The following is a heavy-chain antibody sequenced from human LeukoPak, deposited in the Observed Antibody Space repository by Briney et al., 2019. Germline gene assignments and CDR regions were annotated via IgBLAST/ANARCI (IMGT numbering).Heavy chain of an antibody. D-gene: IGHD6-13*01. J-gene: IGHJ4*02. CDR1: GGSISGHS. V-gene: IGHV4-34*01. CDR3: TRWGSWPYDY. CDR2: MNHSGGA. Sequence: SETLSLTCAVYGGSISGHSWTWIRQPPGKGLEWIGEMNHSGGANNNPSLESRLTMSVDSSKNQFSLKLSSVSAADTAVYYCTRWGSWPYDYWGQGTLVTVSS.